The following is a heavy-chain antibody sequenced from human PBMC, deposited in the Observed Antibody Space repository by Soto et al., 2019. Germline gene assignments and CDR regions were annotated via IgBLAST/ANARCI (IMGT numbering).Heavy chain of an antibody. CDR2: INHSGST. CDR1: GGSFSGYY. CDR3: ARACRRLYYYYGMGV. J-gene: IGHJ6*02. V-gene: IGHV4-34*01. Sequence: SETLSLTCAVYGGSFSGYYWSWIRQPPGKGLEWIGEINHSGSTNYNPSLKSRVTISVDTSKNQFSLKLSSVTAADTAVYYCARACRRLYYYYGMGVWGQGTTVTVSS.